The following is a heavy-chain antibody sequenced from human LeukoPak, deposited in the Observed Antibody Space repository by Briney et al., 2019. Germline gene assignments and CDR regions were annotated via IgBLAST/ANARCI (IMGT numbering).Heavy chain of an antibody. CDR2: ISGSGGST. V-gene: IGHV3-23*01. CDR1: RFSFSSFA. J-gene: IGHJ4*02. Sequence: GGSLRLSCAASRFSFSSFAMTWVRQALGKGLEWVSAISGSGGSTYYADSVKGRFTISRDNSKNTLYLQMNNLRVEDTAMYYCAREENFWSGRPFSPDYWGQGTLVTVSS. D-gene: IGHD3-3*01. CDR3: AREENFWSGRPFSPDY.